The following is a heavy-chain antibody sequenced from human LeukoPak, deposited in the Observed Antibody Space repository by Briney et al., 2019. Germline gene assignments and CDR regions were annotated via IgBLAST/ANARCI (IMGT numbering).Heavy chain of an antibody. CDR3: ARPSGTTDGFDI. J-gene: IGHJ3*02. V-gene: IGHV4-59*08. Sequence: PSETLSLTCAVYGGSISSYYWSWIRQPPGKGLEWIGYIYYSGSTNYNPSLKSRVTISVDTSKNQFSLKLSSVTAADTAVYYCARPSGTTDGFDIWGQGTMVTVSS. CDR1: GGSISSYY. D-gene: IGHD1-7*01. CDR2: IYYSGST.